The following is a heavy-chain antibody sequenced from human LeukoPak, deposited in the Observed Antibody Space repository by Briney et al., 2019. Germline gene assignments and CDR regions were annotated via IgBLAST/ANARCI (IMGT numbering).Heavy chain of an antibody. CDR1: GLAFSDYW. D-gene: IGHD3-3*01. CDR2: IKQDGTET. J-gene: IGHJ3*02. V-gene: IGHV3-7*01. CDR3: ARADHPTRDLEWLLLHGGFDM. Sequence: PGGSLRLSCAASGLAFSDYWMSWVRQAPGKGLEWVANIKQDGTETFYAGSVQGRFTISRDNAKKSLFLQMNSLRAEDTALYYCARADHPTRDLEWLLLHGGFDMWGHGTMVTVSS.